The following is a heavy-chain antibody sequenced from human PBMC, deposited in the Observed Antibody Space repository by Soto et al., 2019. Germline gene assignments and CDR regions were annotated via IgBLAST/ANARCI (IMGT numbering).Heavy chain of an antibody. CDR2: MSTTNAI. Sequence: GGSLRLSCAASGFTFSTYNMNWVRQAPGKGLEWVSYMSTTNAIYYADSVRGRFTISRDNAKNLLDLQMNSLREEDTAVYYCVRDSAWAFDCWGQGTLVTVSS. V-gene: IGHV3-48*02. CDR1: GFTFSTYN. CDR3: VRDSAWAFDC. J-gene: IGHJ4*02. D-gene: IGHD1-26*01.